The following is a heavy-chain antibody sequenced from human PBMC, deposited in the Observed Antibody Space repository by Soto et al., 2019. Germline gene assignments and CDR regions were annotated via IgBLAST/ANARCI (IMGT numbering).Heavy chain of an antibody. CDR3: ARGLRLWFGEVSRRGGYYYGMDV. J-gene: IGHJ6*04. D-gene: IGHD3-10*01. V-gene: IGHV4-34*01. Sequence: QVQLQQWGAGLLKPSETLSLTCAVYGGSLSGYQWTWIRQTPGKGLEWIGEINDSGNINYNTSLRSLVNIFRDGPKRQGARNPSCFTASDSAAYCYARGLRLWFGEVSRRGGYYYGMDVWGKGTTVTVSS. CDR2: INDSGNI. CDR1: GGSLSGYQ.